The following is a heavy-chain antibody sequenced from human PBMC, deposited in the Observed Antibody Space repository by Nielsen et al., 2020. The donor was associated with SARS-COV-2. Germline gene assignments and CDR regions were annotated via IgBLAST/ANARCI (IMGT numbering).Heavy chain of an antibody. Sequence: SVEVSCKASGGTFSSYAISWVRQAPGQGLEWMGGIIPIFGTANYAQKFQGRVTITADESTSTAYMELSSLRSEDTAVYYCARSRQLVSSYYYYYGMDVWGQGTTVTVSS. CDR1: GGTFSSYA. V-gene: IGHV1-69*13. CDR2: IIPIFGTA. D-gene: IGHD6-6*01. J-gene: IGHJ6*02. CDR3: ARSRQLVSSYYYYYGMDV.